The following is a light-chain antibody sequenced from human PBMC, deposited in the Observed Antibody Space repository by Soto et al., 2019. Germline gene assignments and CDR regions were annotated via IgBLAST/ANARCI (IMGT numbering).Light chain of an antibody. CDR2: DVS. J-gene: IGKJ5*01. V-gene: IGKV1-33*01. CDR3: QQYDNLPIA. CDR1: QDISNY. Sequence: DIQMSQFASSLSASVGDRVTITCQASQDISNYLNWSQHKPGKAPKLLIYDVSNLETGVPSRFSGSGSGTDFTFTIGSLQPEDIATYYCQQYDNLPIAYGQGTRLEIK.